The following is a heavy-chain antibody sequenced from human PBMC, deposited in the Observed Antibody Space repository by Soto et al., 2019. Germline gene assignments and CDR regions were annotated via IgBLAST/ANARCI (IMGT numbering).Heavy chain of an antibody. Sequence: GGSLRLCCAASGFTFSSYAMNWVRQAPGQGLEWVSYISSSGSTIYYADSVKGRFTISRDNAKNSVYLQMNSLRAEDTAVYYCARDRQYCSSTSCHSWYFDFWGRGTLVTVSS. D-gene: IGHD2-2*01. CDR2: ISSSGSTI. J-gene: IGHJ2*01. CDR1: GFTFSSYA. CDR3: ARDRQYCSSTSCHSWYFDF. V-gene: IGHV3-48*03.